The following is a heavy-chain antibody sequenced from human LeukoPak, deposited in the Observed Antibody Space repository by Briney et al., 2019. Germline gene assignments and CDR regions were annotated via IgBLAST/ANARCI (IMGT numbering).Heavy chain of an antibody. J-gene: IGHJ6*03. V-gene: IGHV4-39*07. Sequence: SETLSLTCTVSGGSISSSSYYWGWIRQPPGKGLEWIGSIYYSGSTYYNPSLKSRVTISVDTSKNQFSLKLSSVTAADTAVYYCARGNYYYYYMDVWGKGTTVTISS. CDR3: ARGNYYYYYMDV. CDR1: GGSISSSSYY. CDR2: IYYSGST.